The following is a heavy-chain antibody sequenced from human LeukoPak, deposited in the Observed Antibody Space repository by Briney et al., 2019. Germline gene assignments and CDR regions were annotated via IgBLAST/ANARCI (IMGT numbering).Heavy chain of an antibody. V-gene: IGHV4-61*01. CDR1: GGSISSSSYY. J-gene: IGHJ4*02. Sequence: PSETLSLTCTVSGGSISSSSYYWGWIRQPPGKGLEWIGYIYYSGSTNYNPSLKSRVTISVDTSKNQFSLKLSSVTAADTAVYYCARDIAAAGGYYFDYWGQGTLVTVSS. D-gene: IGHD6-13*01. CDR2: IYYSGST. CDR3: ARDIAAAGGYYFDY.